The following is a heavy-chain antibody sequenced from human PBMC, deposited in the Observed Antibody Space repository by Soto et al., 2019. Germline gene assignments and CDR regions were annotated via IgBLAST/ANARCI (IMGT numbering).Heavy chain of an antibody. J-gene: IGHJ4*02. CDR3: ARDKAAAGHSSNLDY. D-gene: IGHD6-13*01. Sequence: ASVKVSCKASGYTFTSYGISWVRQAPGQGLEWMGWISAYNGNTNYAQKLQGRVTMTTDTSTSTAYMELRSLRSDDTAVYYCARDKAAAGHSSNLDYWGQGTRVIVSS. CDR1: GYTFTSYG. CDR2: ISAYNGNT. V-gene: IGHV1-18*04.